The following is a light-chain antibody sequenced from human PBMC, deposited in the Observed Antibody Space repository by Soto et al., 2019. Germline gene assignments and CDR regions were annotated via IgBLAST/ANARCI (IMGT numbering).Light chain of an antibody. CDR1: QSILYNSNNKNY. CDR2: WAS. V-gene: IGKV4-1*01. J-gene: IGKJ2*01. Sequence: DIVMTQSPDSLAVSLGERATINCKSSQSILYNSNNKNYLTWYQQKPGQPPKLLISWASTRESGVPDRFSGSGSATDFTLTISSLQAEDVAVYYCQQFYSTPYTFGQGTKLEIK. CDR3: QQFYSTPYT.